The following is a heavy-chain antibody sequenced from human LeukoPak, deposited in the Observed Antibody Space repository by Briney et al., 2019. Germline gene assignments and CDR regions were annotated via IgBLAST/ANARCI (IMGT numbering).Heavy chain of an antibody. CDR2: IYPGDSDT. CDR1: GYSFTSDW. D-gene: IGHD4-17*01. V-gene: IGHV5-51*01. CDR3: ARLGDLYGDYGIHDY. J-gene: IGHJ4*02. Sequence: GESLKISCKGSGYSFTSDWIGWVRQMPGKGLEWMGIIYPGDSDTRYSPSFQGQVTNSADKSISTAYLQWSSLKASDTAMYYCARLGDLYGDYGIHDYWGQGTLVTVSS.